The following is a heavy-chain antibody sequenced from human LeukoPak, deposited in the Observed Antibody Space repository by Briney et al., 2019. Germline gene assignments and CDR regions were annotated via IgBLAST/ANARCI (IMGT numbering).Heavy chain of an antibody. V-gene: IGHV1-8*01. J-gene: IGHJ6*03. D-gene: IGHD2-8*01. Sequence: ASVKVSCKTSGYTFTSYDINWVRQATGQGLEWMGWMNPNSGNAGYAQQFQGRVTMTRNTSISTAYMELSTLRSEDTAVYYCARGGIDAIGRGQWHYYYYMDVWGKGTTVTVSS. CDR1: GYTFTSYD. CDR3: ARGGIDAIGRGQWHYYYYMDV. CDR2: MNPNSGNA.